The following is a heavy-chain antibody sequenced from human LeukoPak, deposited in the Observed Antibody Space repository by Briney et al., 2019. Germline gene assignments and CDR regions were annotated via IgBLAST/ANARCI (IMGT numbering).Heavy chain of an antibody. CDR1: GGSISSSSYY. CDR3: ARSVRYFDWLLADFDY. V-gene: IGHV4-39*07. D-gene: IGHD3-9*01. Sequence: SETLSLTCTVSGGSISSSSYYWGWIRQPPGKGLEWIGSIYYSGSTYYNPSLKSRVTISVDTSKNQFSLKLSSVTAADTAVYHCARSVRYFDWLLADFDYWGQGTLVTVSS. J-gene: IGHJ4*02. CDR2: IYYSGST.